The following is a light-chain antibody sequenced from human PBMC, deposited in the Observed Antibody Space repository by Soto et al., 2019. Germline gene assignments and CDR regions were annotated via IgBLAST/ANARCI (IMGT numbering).Light chain of an antibody. CDR3: AAWDDTLDGYV. CDR1: SSNIGGNS. Sequence: QSVLTQPPSASGTPGQRVAISCSGSSSNIGGNSVNWYQQLPGTAPKLLIYSNNQRPSGVPDRFSGSKSGTSASLAFSGLQSDDEADYYCAAWDDTLDGYVFGTGTNLTVL. V-gene: IGLV1-44*01. CDR2: SNN. J-gene: IGLJ1*01.